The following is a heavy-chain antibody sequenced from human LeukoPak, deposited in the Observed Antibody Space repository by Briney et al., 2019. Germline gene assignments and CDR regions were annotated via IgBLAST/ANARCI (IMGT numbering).Heavy chain of an antibody. CDR2: ISSSGSTI. Sequence: GGSLRLSCAASGFTFSSYSMNWVRQAPGKGLEWVSYISSSGSTIYYADSVKGRFTISRDNAKNSLYLQMNSLRAEDTAVYYCARVRYSGSYYYFDYWGQGTLVTVSS. J-gene: IGHJ4*02. D-gene: IGHD1-26*01. CDR3: ARVRYSGSYYYFDY. V-gene: IGHV3-48*04. CDR1: GFTFSSYS.